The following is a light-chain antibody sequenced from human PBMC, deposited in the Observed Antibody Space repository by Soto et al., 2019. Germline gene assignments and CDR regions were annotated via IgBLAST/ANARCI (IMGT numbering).Light chain of an antibody. J-gene: IGKJ5*01. CDR3: PQYNNWPPT. Sequence: EIVITQTPATLSVSPGERATLSCRASQGVSGILAWYQQKRGQAPRLLIYGASTRATGVPARFSGSGSGTEFTFTISSLQSEDFAVYYCPQYNNWPPTFGQGTRLEIK. V-gene: IGKV3-15*01. CDR2: GAS. CDR1: QGVSGI.